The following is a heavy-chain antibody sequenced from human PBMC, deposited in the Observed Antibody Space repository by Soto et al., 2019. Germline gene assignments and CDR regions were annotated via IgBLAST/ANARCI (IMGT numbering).Heavy chain of an antibody. D-gene: IGHD1-7*01. CDR2: INPNSGGT. CDR3: ARAGITGTTPPYYYGMDV. CDR1: GYTFTGYY. J-gene: IGHJ6*02. Sequence: GASVKVSCKASGYTFTGYYMHWVRQAPGQGLEWMGWINPNSGGTNYAQKFQGRVTMTRDTSISTAYMELSRLRSDDTAVYYCARAGITGTTPPYYYGMDVWGQGTTVTVYS. V-gene: IGHV1-2*02.